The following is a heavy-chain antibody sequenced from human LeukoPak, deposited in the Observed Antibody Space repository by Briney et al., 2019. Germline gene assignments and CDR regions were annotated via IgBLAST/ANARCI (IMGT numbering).Heavy chain of an antibody. CDR3: VKSSRVVVIANHYYYYGMDV. D-gene: IGHD3-22*01. CDR1: GFTFSSAA. V-gene: IGHV3-23*01. J-gene: IGHJ6*02. CDR2: ISGSGGST. Sequence: GGSLRLSCGASGFTFSSAAMRWVRQAPGKGLERVSDISGSGGSTYYADSVKGRFAISRDNSKNTLYLQMNSLRAEDTALYYCVKSSRVVVIANHYYYYGMDVWGQGTTVTVSS.